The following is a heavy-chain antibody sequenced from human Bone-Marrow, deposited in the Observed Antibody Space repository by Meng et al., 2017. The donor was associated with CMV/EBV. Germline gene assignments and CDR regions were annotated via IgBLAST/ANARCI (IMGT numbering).Heavy chain of an antibody. J-gene: IGHJ6*01. V-gene: IGHV5-51*01. CDR1: GYSFTSYW. CDR2: IYPGDSDT. D-gene: IGHD2-2*02. Sequence: GESLKISCKGSGYSFTSYWIGWVRQMPGKGLEWMGIIYPGDSDTRYSPSFQGQVTIPADKSISTAYLQWSSLKASDTAMYYCARHGDIVVVPAAIGAGAYYYGMDVWGQGNTV. CDR3: ARHGDIVVVPAAIGAGAYYYGMDV.